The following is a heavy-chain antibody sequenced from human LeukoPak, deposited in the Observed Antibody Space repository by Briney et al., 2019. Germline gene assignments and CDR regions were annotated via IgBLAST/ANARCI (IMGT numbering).Heavy chain of an antibody. V-gene: IGHV4-34*01. CDR2: IKHSGST. J-gene: IGHJ4*02. Sequence: PSETLPLTCAVYGGPFSGYYWSWIRQPPGKGLEWIGDIKHSGSTNYKPSLKSRVTISGDTAKNQFSLKLSSVTAADTAVYYCARVGGGVFYFDYWGQGTLVTVSS. D-gene: IGHD3-16*01. CDR3: ARVGGGVFYFDY. CDR1: GGPFSGYY.